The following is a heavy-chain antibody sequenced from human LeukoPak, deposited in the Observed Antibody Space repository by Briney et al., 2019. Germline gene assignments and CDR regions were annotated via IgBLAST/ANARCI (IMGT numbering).Heavy chain of an antibody. CDR1: GFTFRSYA. CDR3: AKGDNSTWTVDY. CDR2: ISGSGGTT. D-gene: IGHD2/OR15-2a*01. Sequence: PGGSLRLSCAASGFTFRSYAMNWVRQAPGKGLEWVSTISGSGGTTYYAASVKGRFTISRDNSKNTLFLQMNSLRAEDTAVYYCAKGDNSTWTVDYWGQGTLVTVSS. J-gene: IGHJ4*02. V-gene: IGHV3-23*01.